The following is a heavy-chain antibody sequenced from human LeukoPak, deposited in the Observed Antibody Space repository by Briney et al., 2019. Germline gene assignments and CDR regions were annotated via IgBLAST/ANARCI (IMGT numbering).Heavy chain of an antibody. D-gene: IGHD3-22*01. V-gene: IGHV1-24*01. J-gene: IGHJ4*02. Sequence: ASVKVSCKVSGYTLTELSMHWVRQAPGKGLEWMGGFDPEGGETIYAQKFQGRVTMTEDTSTDTAHMELSSLRSEDTAVYYCATGGSGYPYYFDYWGQGTLVTVSS. CDR3: ATGGSGYPYYFDY. CDR2: FDPEGGET. CDR1: GYTLTELS.